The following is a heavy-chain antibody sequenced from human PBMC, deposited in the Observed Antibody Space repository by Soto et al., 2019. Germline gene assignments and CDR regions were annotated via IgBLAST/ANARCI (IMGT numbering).Heavy chain of an antibody. J-gene: IGHJ4*02. CDR1: GFTFSDYW. D-gene: IGHD6-13*01. Sequence: EVQLVESGGGLVQPGGSLRLSCAASGFTFSDYWMHWVRQAPGKGLVWVSRVNGDGSSTNYADSVRGRFTISRDNAKNTLYLQMNSLRDDDTAVYYCVRRIATAGTFDYWGQGTLVTVSS. CDR3: VRRIATAGTFDY. CDR2: VNGDGSST. V-gene: IGHV3-74*01.